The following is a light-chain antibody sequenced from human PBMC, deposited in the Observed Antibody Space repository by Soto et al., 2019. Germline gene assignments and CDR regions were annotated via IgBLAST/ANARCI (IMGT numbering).Light chain of an antibody. V-gene: IGKV1-39*01. Sequence: DIQMTQSPSSLSASVGDRVTITCRASQSITGYLNWYQQKPGKAPKLLIYAASSLQSGVPSRFSGSGSETDFTLTISSLQRDDLATYFCQQSLGIPYTFGQGTRLETK. CDR1: QSITGY. CDR3: QQSLGIPYT. CDR2: AAS. J-gene: IGKJ2*01.